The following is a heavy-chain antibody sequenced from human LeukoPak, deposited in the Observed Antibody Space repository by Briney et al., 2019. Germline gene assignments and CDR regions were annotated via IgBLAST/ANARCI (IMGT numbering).Heavy chain of an antibody. Sequence: SETLSLTCAVYGGSFSGYYWSWIRQPPGKGLEWIGEINHSGSTNYNPSLKSRVTISVDTSKNQSSLKLSSVTAADTAVYYCARRGNSSSSRGGFDYWGQGTLVTVSS. D-gene: IGHD6-6*01. J-gene: IGHJ4*02. CDR3: ARRGNSSSSRGGFDY. V-gene: IGHV4-34*01. CDR2: INHSGST. CDR1: GGSFSGYY.